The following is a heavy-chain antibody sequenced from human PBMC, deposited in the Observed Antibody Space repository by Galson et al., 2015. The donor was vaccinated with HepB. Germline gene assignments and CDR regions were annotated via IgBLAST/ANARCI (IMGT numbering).Heavy chain of an antibody. J-gene: IGHJ6*02. Sequence: SLRLSCAASGFTFSNSTMNWVRQAPGKGLEWVSSITGSGSYIFYADAVKGRFTISRDNAKNSLCLQMNSLRADDTAVYYCARMNMGPFSHDFWSGPLWGQGTTVTVSS. CDR2: ITGSGSYI. V-gene: IGHV3-21*01. D-gene: IGHD3-3*01. CDR3: ARMNMGPFSHDFWSGPL. CDR1: GFTFSNST.